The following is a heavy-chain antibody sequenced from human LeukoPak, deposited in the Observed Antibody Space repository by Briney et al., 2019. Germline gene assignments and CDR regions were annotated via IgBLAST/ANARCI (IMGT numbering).Heavy chain of an antibody. CDR3: ARVPNRGDKFDP. V-gene: IGHV1-8*01. CDR1: GYIFTSYD. D-gene: IGHD4-17*01. CDR2: MNPTSGNT. Sequence: ASVKVSCKASGYIFTSYDINWVRQATGQGLGWMGWMNPTSGNTGYAQKFQGRVTMTRDTSIGTAYMELSSLRSEDSAVYYCARVPNRGDKFDPWGQGTLVTVSS. J-gene: IGHJ5*02.